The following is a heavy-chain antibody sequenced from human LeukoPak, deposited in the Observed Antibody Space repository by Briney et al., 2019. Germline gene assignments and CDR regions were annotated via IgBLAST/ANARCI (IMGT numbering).Heavy chain of an antibody. D-gene: IGHD6-6*01. CDR3: AGGGSSSPVISVH. J-gene: IGHJ4*02. CDR2: ITSSSSYM. Sequence: GGSLRLSCAASGFTFSDYNMNWVRQAPGKGLEWVSSITSSSSYMYYADSVKGRFTISRDNAGNSLYLQMNSLRAEDTAVYYCAGGGSSSPVISVHWGQGTLVTVSS. V-gene: IGHV3-21*01. CDR1: GFTFSDYN.